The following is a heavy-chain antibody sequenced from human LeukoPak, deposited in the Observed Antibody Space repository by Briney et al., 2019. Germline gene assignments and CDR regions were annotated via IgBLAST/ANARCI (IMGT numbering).Heavy chain of an antibody. D-gene: IGHD2-21*02. Sequence: GGSLRLSCAASGFTFSNAWMSWVRQAPGKGLEWVGRIKSKTDGGTTDYAAPVKGRFTISRDDSKNTLYLQTNSLKTEDTAVYYCTTLAFCGGDCYSRLYNWFDPWGQGTLVTVSS. J-gene: IGHJ5*02. V-gene: IGHV3-15*01. CDR1: GFTFSNAW. CDR3: TTLAFCGGDCYSRLYNWFDP. CDR2: IKSKTDGGTT.